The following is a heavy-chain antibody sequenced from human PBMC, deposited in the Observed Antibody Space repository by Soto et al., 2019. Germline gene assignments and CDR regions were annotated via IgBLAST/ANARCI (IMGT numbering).Heavy chain of an antibody. Sequence: EVQLVESGGGLVKPGGSLRLSCAASGFTFSSYSMNWVRQAPGKGLEWVSSISSSSRYIYYADSVKGRFTISRDNANNSLYLQMNSLRAEDTAVYYCARGYSYGYGYYYYMDVWGKGTTVTVSS. CDR1: GFTFSSYS. D-gene: IGHD5-18*01. CDR2: ISSSSRYI. V-gene: IGHV3-21*01. CDR3: ARGYSYGYGYYYYMDV. J-gene: IGHJ6*03.